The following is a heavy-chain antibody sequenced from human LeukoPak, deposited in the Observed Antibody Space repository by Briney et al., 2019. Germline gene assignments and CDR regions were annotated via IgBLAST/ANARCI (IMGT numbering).Heavy chain of an antibody. CDR3: AKDRVLRYFAWSDSFDY. CDR2: ISGSGGST. V-gene: IGHV3-23*01. D-gene: IGHD3-9*01. Sequence: PGGSLRLSCAASGFTFSSYAMSWVRQAPGKGLEWVSAISGSGGSTYYADSVEGRFTISRDNSKNTLYLQMNSLRAEDTAVYYCAKDRVLRYFAWSDSFDYWGQGTLVTVSS. CDR1: GFTFSSYA. J-gene: IGHJ4*02.